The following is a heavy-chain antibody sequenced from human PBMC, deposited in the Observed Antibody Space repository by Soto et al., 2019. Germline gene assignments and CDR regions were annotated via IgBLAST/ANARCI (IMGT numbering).Heavy chain of an antibody. CDR1: GGTFGSYA. CDR3: AREAAYCTSATCPKFYDMDV. V-gene: IGHV1-69*01. CDR2: IIPILNSP. Sequence: QVQLVQSGAEVKKPGSSVKVSCKASGGTFGSYAITWVRRAPRQGLEWSGGIIPILNSPAYAQKFQARVVITANEITNTAYMELNSLGFEDTAVYYCAREAAYCTSATCPKFYDMDVWGQGTTVTVAS. J-gene: IGHJ6*02. D-gene: IGHD2-2*01.